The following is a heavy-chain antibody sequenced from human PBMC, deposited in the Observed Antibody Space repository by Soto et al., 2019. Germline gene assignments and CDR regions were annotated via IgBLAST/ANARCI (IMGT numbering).Heavy chain of an antibody. V-gene: IGHV3-74*01. CDR2: INSDGSST. CDR3: GRGGRIVAAASVD. CDR1: GLTFSNYW. D-gene: IGHD6-25*01. Sequence: GSLRLCCAVSGLTFSNYWMNWVRKAPGKGLVWVSRINSDGSSTDYADSVKGRFTISRDNARNTLYLEMHSLRAEDTALYYCGRGGRIVAAASVDWGQGTLVNVS. J-gene: IGHJ4*02.